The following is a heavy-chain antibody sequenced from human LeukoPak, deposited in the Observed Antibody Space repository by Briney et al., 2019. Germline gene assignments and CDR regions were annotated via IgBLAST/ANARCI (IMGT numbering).Heavy chain of an antibody. CDR2: IHYSGST. CDR1: GGSVSGYY. D-gene: IGHD2-2*02. CDR3: ARVIGYCSSSSCYRVYYGMDV. Sequence: SETLSLTCVVSGGSVSGYYWGWIRQPPGKGLEWIGYIHYSGSTNYNPSLKSRVTISIDTSKNQLSLKLSAVTAADTAVYYCARVIGYCSSSSCYRVYYGMDVWGQGTTVTVSS. J-gene: IGHJ6*02. V-gene: IGHV4-59*02.